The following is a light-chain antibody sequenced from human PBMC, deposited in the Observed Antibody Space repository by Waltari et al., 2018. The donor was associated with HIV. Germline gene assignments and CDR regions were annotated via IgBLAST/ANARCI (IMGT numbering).Light chain of an antibody. J-gene: IGLJ2*01. V-gene: IGLV3-21*02. CDR3: QVWDESNEQVV. CDR1: NIAGRK. CDR2: DDS. Sequence: YVLTQPPPVSVAPGQTARNTCGGDNIAGRKVHWYQRRPGQAPALVVFDDSDRPSGIPERFSGSISGNTATLIISRVEDGDEADYYCQVWDESNEQVVFGGGTRLTVL.